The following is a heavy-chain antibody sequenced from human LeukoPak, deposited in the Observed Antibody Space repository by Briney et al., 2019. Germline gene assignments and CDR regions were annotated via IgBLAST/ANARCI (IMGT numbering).Heavy chain of an antibody. V-gene: IGHV3-53*01. Sequence: GGSLRLSCAAAGFTVSSDHMSGVRPAPGKGLEWVSFTYSGGSTDYADSVKGRFTISRDNSKNTLYLQMNSLRAEDTAVYHCATATGYSSGWHNYWGQGTLVTVSS. CDR3: ATATGYSSGWHNY. CDR1: GFTVSSDH. CDR2: TYSGGST. D-gene: IGHD6-19*01. J-gene: IGHJ4*02.